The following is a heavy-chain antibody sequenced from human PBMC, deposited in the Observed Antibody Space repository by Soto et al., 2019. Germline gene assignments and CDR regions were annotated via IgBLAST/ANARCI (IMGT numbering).Heavy chain of an antibody. Sequence: ASVKVSCKASGYTFTSYGISWVRQAPGQGLEWMGWISAYNGNTNYAQKLQGRVTMTTDTSTSTAHMELRSLRSDDTAVYYCAREGNIVLVPAAPLFYYYYGMDVWGQGPTVTVSS. CDR3: AREGNIVLVPAAPLFYYYYGMDV. J-gene: IGHJ6*02. D-gene: IGHD2-2*01. CDR1: GYTFTSYG. V-gene: IGHV1-18*01. CDR2: ISAYNGNT.